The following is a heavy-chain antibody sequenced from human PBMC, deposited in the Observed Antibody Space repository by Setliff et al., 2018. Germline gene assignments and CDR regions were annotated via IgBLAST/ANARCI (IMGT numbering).Heavy chain of an antibody. Sequence: LSLTCTVSGGSISSSSYYWGWIRQPPGKGLEWIGIISYSGSTYYNPSLKSRVTISVDTSKNQFSLKLSSVTAADTAVYYCARDLYGGYYFDYWGQGTLVTVSS. CDR1: GGSISSSSYY. J-gene: IGHJ4*02. D-gene: IGHD5-12*01. CDR3: ARDLYGGYYFDY. CDR2: ISYSGST. V-gene: IGHV4-39*02.